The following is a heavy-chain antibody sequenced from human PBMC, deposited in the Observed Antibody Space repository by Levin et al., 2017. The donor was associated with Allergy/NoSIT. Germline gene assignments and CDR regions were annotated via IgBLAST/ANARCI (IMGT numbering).Heavy chain of an antibody. CDR2: IYPGDSDT. CDR3: VRRGYCSGGSCHANAFDS. D-gene: IGHD2-15*01. CDR1: GYTFTTYW. Sequence: GESLKISCRTSGYTFTTYWIAWVRQMPGKGLEWMGIIYPGDSDTRYSPSFQGQVTISADKSISTAYLQWNSLKASDTAMYYCVRRGYCSGGSCHANAFDSWGQGTMVTVSS. V-gene: IGHV5-51*01. J-gene: IGHJ3*02.